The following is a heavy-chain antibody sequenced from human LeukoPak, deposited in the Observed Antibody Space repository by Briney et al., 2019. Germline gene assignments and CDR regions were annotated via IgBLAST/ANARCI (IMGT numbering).Heavy chain of an antibody. D-gene: IGHD5-24*01. V-gene: IGHV4-59*01. Sequence: SETLSLTCTVSGGSIGSYYWSWIRQPPGKGLEWIGYIYYSGNTNYNPSLKSRVTISVDTSKNQFSLKLSSVTAADTAVYYCARERDGYNHWGQGTLVTASS. CDR3: ARERDGYNH. CDR1: GGSIGSYY. J-gene: IGHJ5*02. CDR2: IYYSGNT.